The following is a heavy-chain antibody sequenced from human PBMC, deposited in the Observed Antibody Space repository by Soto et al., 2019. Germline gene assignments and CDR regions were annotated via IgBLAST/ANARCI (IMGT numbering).Heavy chain of an antibody. CDR1: GYTFINYD. CDR2: MNPNSGIA. Sequence: ASVKVSCKAAGYTFINYDINWVGQATGQGLEWRGWMNPNSGIAVFAQKFHGRVMITRNSSITTAYMELSGLTSEDSSVYYCARGPSGSSSGRWFAPWGQGTVVTVSS. CDR3: ARGPSGSSSGRWFAP. D-gene: IGHD2-2*01. V-gene: IGHV1-8*01. J-gene: IGHJ5*02.